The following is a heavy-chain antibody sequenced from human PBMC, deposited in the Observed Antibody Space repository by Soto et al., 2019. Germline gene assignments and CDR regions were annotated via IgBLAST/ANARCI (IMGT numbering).Heavy chain of an antibody. CDR2: IKSKTDGGTT. CDR3: TTENSSGYYSNYFDY. CDR1: GFTFSNAW. Sequence: GSLRLSCAASGFTFSNAWMNWVRQAPGKGLEWVGRIKSKTDGGTTDYAAPVKGRFTISRDDSKNTLYLQMNSLKTEDTAVYYCTTENSSGYYSNYFDYWGQGTLVTVSS. V-gene: IGHV3-15*07. D-gene: IGHD3-22*01. J-gene: IGHJ4*02.